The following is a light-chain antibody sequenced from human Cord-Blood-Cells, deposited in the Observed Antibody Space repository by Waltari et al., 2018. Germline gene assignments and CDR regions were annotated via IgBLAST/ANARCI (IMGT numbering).Light chain of an antibody. CDR3: QQYNNWPSWT. CDR1: QSVSSN. V-gene: IGKV3-15*01. CDR2: GAS. Sequence: EIVMTQSPATLSVSPGERATLSCSASQSVSSNLAWYQQKPGQAPRLPLYGASTRANGIPARFSGSGSGTEFTLTISSLQSEDFAVYYCQQYNNWPSWTFGQGTKVEIK. J-gene: IGKJ1*01.